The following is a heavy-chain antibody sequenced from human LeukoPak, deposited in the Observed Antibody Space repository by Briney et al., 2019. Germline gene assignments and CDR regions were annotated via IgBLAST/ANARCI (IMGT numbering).Heavy chain of an antibody. D-gene: IGHD5-12*01. Sequence: PGGSLRLSCAASGFTFSSYAMSWVRQAPGKGLEWVSGISGSGGSIYYADSVKGRFIISRDNDKNSLYLQMNSLRAEDTAVYYCATAYSGYDYFDYWGQGTLVTVSS. CDR3: ATAYSGYDYFDY. J-gene: IGHJ4*02. CDR2: ISGSGGSI. CDR1: GFTFSSYA. V-gene: IGHV3-23*01.